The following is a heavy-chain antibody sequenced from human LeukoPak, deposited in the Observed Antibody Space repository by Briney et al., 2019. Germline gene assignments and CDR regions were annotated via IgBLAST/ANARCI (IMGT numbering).Heavy chain of an antibody. D-gene: IGHD3-10*01. J-gene: IGHJ4*02. Sequence: ASVKVSCKTSGYTFTGYYMHWVRQAPRQGLEWMGWINPNSGGTDYAQKFQGRVTMTRDTSISTAYMELGRLTSDDTAVYYCATDGYYYGSGTYPNYWGQGTLVTISS. V-gene: IGHV1-2*02. CDR2: INPNSGGT. CDR3: ATDGYYYGSGTYPNY. CDR1: GYTFTGYY.